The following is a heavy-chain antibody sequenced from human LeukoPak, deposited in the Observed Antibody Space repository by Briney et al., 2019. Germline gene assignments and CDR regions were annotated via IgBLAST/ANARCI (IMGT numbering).Heavy chain of an antibody. Sequence: SETLSLACTVSGFSISSGYYWGWIRQPPGKGLEWIGNIYYSGSTYYNPSLKSRVTISLDTSKNQFSLKLSSVTAADTAVYYCASVRRGFGESSKYYAYYYMGVWGKGTTVTISS. D-gene: IGHD3-10*01. J-gene: IGHJ6*03. CDR1: GFSISSGYY. CDR3: ASVRRGFGESSKYYAYYYMGV. CDR2: IYYSGST. V-gene: IGHV4-38-2*02.